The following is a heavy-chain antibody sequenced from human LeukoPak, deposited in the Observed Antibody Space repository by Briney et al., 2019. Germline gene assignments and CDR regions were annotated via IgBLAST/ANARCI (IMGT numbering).Heavy chain of an antibody. J-gene: IGHJ4*02. V-gene: IGHV4-34*01. CDR2: INHSGST. CDR1: GGSINSGAYY. CDR3: ARGRQWLVRGLIDY. Sequence: SETLSLTCTVSGGSINSGAYYWSWIRQPPGKGLEWIGEINHSGSTNYNPSLKSRVTISVDTSKNQFSLKLSSVTAADTAVYYCARGRQWLVRGLIDYWGQGTLVTVSS. D-gene: IGHD6-19*01.